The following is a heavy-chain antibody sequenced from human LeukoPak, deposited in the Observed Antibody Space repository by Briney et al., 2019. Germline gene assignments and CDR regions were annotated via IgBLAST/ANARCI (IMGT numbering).Heavy chain of an antibody. CDR1: GYTFTSYY. CDR2: INPSGGST. Sequence: ASVKVSCKPSGYTFTSYYMHWVRQAPGQGLEWMGIINPSGGSTSYAQKFQGRVTMTRDMSTSTVYMELSSLRSEDTAVYYCTHSSSWLWYFDYWGQGTLVTVSS. J-gene: IGHJ4*02. V-gene: IGHV1-46*01. D-gene: IGHD6-13*01. CDR3: THSSSWLWYFDY.